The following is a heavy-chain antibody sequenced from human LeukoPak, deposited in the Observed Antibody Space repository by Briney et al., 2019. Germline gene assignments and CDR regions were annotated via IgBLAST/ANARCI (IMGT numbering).Heavy chain of an antibody. CDR1: GFTFSSYS. CDR3: ARDWGFAI. D-gene: IGHD3-16*01. CDR2: ISSSSSYI. V-gene: IGHV3-21*01. Sequence: PGGSLRLSCAASGFTFSSYSMNWVRQAPGKGLEWVSSISSSSSYIYYADSVKGRFTISRDKAKTSLSLKMNSLRAEDTAVYYCARDWGFAIWGQGTLVTVSS. J-gene: IGHJ4*02.